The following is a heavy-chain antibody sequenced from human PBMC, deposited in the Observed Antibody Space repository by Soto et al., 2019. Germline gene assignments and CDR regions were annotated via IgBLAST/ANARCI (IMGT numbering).Heavy chain of an antibody. J-gene: IGHJ6*02. D-gene: IGHD5-12*01. CDR1: VGSISSGGYS. V-gene: IGHV4-30-2*01. Sequence: SLTCAVSVGSISSGGYSWSWIRQPPGKGLEWIGYIYHSGSTYYNPSLKSRVTISVDRSKNQFSLKLSSVTAADTAVYYCARAVVATRGYYYGMDVWGQGTTVTVSS. CDR2: IYHSGST. CDR3: ARAVVATRGYYYGMDV.